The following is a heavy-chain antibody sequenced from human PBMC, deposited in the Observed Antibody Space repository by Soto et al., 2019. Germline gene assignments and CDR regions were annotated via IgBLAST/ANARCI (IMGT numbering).Heavy chain of an antibody. CDR2: IKSKTDGGTT. CDR3: TTDLYSFGKPNFDY. D-gene: IGHD5-18*01. J-gene: IGHJ4*02. Sequence: GGSLRLSCAASCFTFSNAWMNWVRQAPGKGLEWVGRIKSKTDGGTTDYAAPVKGRFTISRDDSKNTLYLQMNSLKTEDTAVYYCTTDLYSFGKPNFDYWGQGTLVTVSS. CDR1: CFTFSNAW. V-gene: IGHV3-15*07.